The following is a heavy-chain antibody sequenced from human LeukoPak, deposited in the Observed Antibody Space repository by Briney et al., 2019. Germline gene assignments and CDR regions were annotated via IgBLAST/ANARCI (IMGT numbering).Heavy chain of an antibody. D-gene: IGHD1-26*01. CDR2: IKQDGSEK. Sequence: QPGGSLRLSCAASGFTFSSYWMSWVRQAPGKGLEWVANIKQDGSEKYYVDSVKGRFTTSRDNAKNSLYLQMNSLRAEDTAVYYCAREGGSYYSNWFDPWGQGTLVTVSS. CDR3: AREGGSYYSNWFDP. J-gene: IGHJ5*02. V-gene: IGHV3-7*01. CDR1: GFTFSSYW.